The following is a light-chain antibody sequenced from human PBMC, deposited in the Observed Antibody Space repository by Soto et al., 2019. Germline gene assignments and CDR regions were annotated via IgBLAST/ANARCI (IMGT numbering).Light chain of an antibody. J-gene: IGKJ1*01. CDR2: DIS. Sequence: EIVLTQSPATLSLSPGERATLSCRASQSVDSYLAWYQQRPGQAPRLVIADISERATGIPARFSGSGSGTDFTLTISSLEPEDFAVYSCQQRRNWPRTFGQGTKVEFK. CDR1: QSVDSY. CDR3: QQRRNWPRT. V-gene: IGKV3-11*01.